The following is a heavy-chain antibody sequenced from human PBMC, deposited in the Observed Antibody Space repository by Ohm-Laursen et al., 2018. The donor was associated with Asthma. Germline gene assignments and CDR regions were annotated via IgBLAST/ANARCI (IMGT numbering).Heavy chain of an antibody. CDR3: ARIRNDYGDYEFDY. J-gene: IGHJ4*02. Sequence: SDTLSLTCPVSGGSISSYYWSWIRQPPGKGLEWIGYIYYSGSTNYNPSLKSRVTISVDTSKNQFSLKLSSVTAADTAVYYCARIRNDYGDYEFDYWAREPWSPSPQ. V-gene: IGHV4-59*07. D-gene: IGHD4-17*01. CDR1: GGSISSYY. CDR2: IYYSGST.